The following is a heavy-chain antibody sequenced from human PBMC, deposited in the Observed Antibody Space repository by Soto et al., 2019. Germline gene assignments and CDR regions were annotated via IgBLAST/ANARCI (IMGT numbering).Heavy chain of an antibody. CDR2: INPSGST. V-gene: IGHV4-34*01. J-gene: IGHJ5*02. CDR3: ARSLYWWFDP. CDR1: GLSFSGYY. D-gene: IGHD2-8*02. Sequence: PPATLSLTCAFYGLSFSGYYWSWIRPPPGKGLEWIGEINPSGSTNYNPSLKSRVTISVDTSKNQFSLKLSSVTAADTAVYYCARSLYWWFDPWGQGTLVNVSS.